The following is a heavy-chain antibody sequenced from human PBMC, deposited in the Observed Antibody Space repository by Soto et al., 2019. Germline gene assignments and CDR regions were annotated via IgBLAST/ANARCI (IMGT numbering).Heavy chain of an antibody. Sequence: GGSLRLSCAASGFTFSRYGMHWVRQAPGKGLEWVAVIWTDGSYEYYADSVMGRFTISRDNSKNTLCLQMNSLRAEDTAVYYCARAGHDSSGYYYGGLDYWGPGTLVTVSS. V-gene: IGHV3-33*01. CDR3: ARAGHDSSGYYYGGLDY. CDR2: IWTDGSYE. D-gene: IGHD3-22*01. J-gene: IGHJ4*02. CDR1: GFTFSRYG.